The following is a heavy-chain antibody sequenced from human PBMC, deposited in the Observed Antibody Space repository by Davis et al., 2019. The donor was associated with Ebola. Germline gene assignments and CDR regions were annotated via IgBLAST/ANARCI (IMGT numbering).Heavy chain of an antibody. D-gene: IGHD2-15*01. V-gene: IGHV1-18*01. CDR3: AASYCSGGSCYLGWFDP. CDR2: ISAYTGNT. J-gene: IGHJ5*02. Sequence: ASVKVSCKASGYTFTSYGISWVRQAPGQGLEWMGWISAYTGNTNYAQKLQGRVTMTTDTSTSTAYMELRSLRSDDTAVYYCAASYCSGGSCYLGWFDPWGQGTLVTVSS. CDR1: GYTFTSYG.